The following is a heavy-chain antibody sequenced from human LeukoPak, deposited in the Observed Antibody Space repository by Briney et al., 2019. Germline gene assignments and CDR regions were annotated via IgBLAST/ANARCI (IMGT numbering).Heavy chain of an antibody. V-gene: IGHV3-23*01. Sequence: GGSLRLSCAASGFTFSSYAMSWVRQAPGKGLKWVSAISGSGGSTYYADSVKGRFTISRDNSKNTLYLQMNSLRAEDTAVYYCAKDRGKYYDILTGYFDYWGQGTLVTVSS. CDR2: ISGSGGST. D-gene: IGHD3-9*01. CDR1: GFTFSSYA. J-gene: IGHJ4*02. CDR3: AKDRGKYYDILTGYFDY.